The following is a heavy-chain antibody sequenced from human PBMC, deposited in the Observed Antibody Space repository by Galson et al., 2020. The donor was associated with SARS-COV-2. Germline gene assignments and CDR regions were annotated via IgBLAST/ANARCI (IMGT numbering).Heavy chain of an antibody. CDR3: TGRTIVTTEVGV. CDR1: GYTFTGYY. V-gene: IGHV1-2*06. D-gene: IGHD1-1*01. J-gene: IGHJ6*02. Sequence: GASVKVSCKASGYTFTGYYLHWVRQAPGQGLEWMGRIDPNSGDTKYAEKFQGRVTMTRDTSITTAYMELSRLRFDDTAVYYCTGRTIVTTEVGVWGQGTTVIVSS. CDR2: IDPNSGDT.